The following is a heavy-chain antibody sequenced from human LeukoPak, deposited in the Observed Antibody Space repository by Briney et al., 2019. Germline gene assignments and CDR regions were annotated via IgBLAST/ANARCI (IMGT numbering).Heavy chain of an antibody. V-gene: IGHV1-69*05. J-gene: IGHJ4*02. D-gene: IGHD5-24*01. Sequence: SVKVSCKASGGTFSSYAISWVRQAPGQGLEWMGGIIPIFGTANYAQKFQGRVTITTDESTSTAYMELSSLRSEDTAVYYCAGDQSRDGYPLFYWGQGTLVTVSS. CDR3: AGDQSRDGYPLFY. CDR2: IIPIFGTA. CDR1: GGTFSSYA.